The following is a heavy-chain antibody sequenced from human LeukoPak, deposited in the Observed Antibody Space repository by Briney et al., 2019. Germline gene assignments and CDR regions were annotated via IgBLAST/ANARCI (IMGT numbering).Heavy chain of an antibody. D-gene: IGHD3-10*01. CDR3: ARASVGSGSYYPDY. Sequence: GGSLRLSCAASGFTFSSYWMSWVRQAPGKGLEGVANIKQDGSEKYYVDSVKGRFTTSRDNAKNSLYLQMNSLRAEDAAVYYCARASVGSGSYYPDYWGQGTLVTVSS. CDR2: IKQDGSEK. CDR1: GFTFSSYW. V-gene: IGHV3-7*01. J-gene: IGHJ4*02.